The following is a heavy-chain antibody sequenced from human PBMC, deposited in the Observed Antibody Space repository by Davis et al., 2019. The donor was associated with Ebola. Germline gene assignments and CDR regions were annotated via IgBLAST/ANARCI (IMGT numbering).Heavy chain of an antibody. CDR2: ISSSSSYI. V-gene: IGHV3-21*01. Sequence: PGGSLRLSCAASGFTFSSYSMNWVRQAPGKGLEWVSSISSSSSYIYYADSVKGRFTISRDNAKNSLYLQMNSLRAEDTAVYYFAREDSGYDSSGYYYFLADYWGQGTLVTVSS. CDR3: AREDSGYDSSGYYYFLADY. CDR1: GFTFSSYS. D-gene: IGHD3-22*01. J-gene: IGHJ4*02.